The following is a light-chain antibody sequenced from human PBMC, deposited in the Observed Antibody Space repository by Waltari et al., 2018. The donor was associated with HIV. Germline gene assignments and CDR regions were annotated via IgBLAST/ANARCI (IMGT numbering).Light chain of an antibody. CDR1: SSNMGANFD. J-gene: IGLJ1*01. V-gene: IGLV1-40*01. Sequence: QSVLTQPPSLSGAPGQRVTISCTGSSSNMGANFDVHWYQVLPGTAPKLLIFGNSHRPSGVPDRFSGSKSGTSASLAITGLQPEDEAEYFCQSFDNSLNGYVFGTGTTVIVL. CDR3: QSFDNSLNGYV. CDR2: GNS.